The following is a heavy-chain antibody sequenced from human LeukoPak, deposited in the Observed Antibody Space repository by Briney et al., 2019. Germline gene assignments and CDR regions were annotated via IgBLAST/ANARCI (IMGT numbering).Heavy chain of an antibody. Sequence: PSETLSLTCTVSGGSISSYYWSWIRQPAGKGLEWIGRIYTSGSTNYSPSLKSRVTMSVDTSKNQFSLKLSSVTAADTAVYYCAARTVTTGYYYMDVWGKGTTVTVSS. CDR2: IYTSGST. CDR3: AARTVTTGYYYMDV. V-gene: IGHV4-4*07. J-gene: IGHJ6*03. D-gene: IGHD4-17*01. CDR1: GGSISSYY.